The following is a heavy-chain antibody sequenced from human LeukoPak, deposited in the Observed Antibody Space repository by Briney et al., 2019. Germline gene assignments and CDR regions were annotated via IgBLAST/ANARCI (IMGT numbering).Heavy chain of an antibody. Sequence: PSETLSLTCAVSGGSISSSNWWSWVRQPPGKGLEWIGEIYHSGSTNYNPSLKSRVTISVDKSKNQFSLKLSSVTAADTAVYYCARDTAAGTASRYYYYYYMDVWGKGTTVTVSS. CDR3: ARDTAAGTASRYYYYYYMDV. D-gene: IGHD6-13*01. J-gene: IGHJ6*03. V-gene: IGHV4-4*02. CDR1: GGSISSSNW. CDR2: IYHSGST.